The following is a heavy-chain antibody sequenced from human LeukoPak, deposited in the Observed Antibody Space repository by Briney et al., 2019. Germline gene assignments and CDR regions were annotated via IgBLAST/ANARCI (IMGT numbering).Heavy chain of an antibody. CDR2: ISAYNGNT. CDR3: ARLSFVPDYYDSSGYYLNDAFDI. D-gene: IGHD3-22*01. J-gene: IGHJ3*02. V-gene: IGHV1-18*01. Sequence: GASVKVSCKASGYTFTSYGISWVRQAPGQGLEWMGWISAYNGNTNYAQKLQGRVTMTTDTSTSTAYMELRSLRSDDTAVYYCARLSFVPDYYDSSGYYLNDAFDIWGQGTMVTVSS. CDR1: GYTFTSYG.